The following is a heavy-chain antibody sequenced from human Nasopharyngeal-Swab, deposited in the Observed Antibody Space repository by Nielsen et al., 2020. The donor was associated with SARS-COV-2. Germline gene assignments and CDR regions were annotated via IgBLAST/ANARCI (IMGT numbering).Heavy chain of an antibody. Sequence: GGPLRLSCAASGFGFSAFAMSWVRQAPGKGLEWVSAAGGNDGSTFYADSVRGRFTISRDNSKNTLYLQMNSLRAEDTALYYCAKKYGTRGWYVGLDYWGQGTQVTVSS. CDR3: AKKYGTRGWYVGLDY. CDR1: GFGFSAFA. J-gene: IGHJ4*02. CDR2: AGGNDGST. D-gene: IGHD6-19*01. V-gene: IGHV3-23*01.